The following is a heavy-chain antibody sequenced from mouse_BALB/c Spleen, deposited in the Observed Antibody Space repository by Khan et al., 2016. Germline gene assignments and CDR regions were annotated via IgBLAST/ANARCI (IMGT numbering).Heavy chain of an antibody. J-gene: IGHJ3*01. CDR2: IDPANGNT. Sequence: EVQLQESGAELVKPGASVKLSCTASGFNIKDTFMHWVKQRPEQGLEWIGRIDPANGNTKYDPKFQGKATITADTSSNIVYLQLSSLTSDDTAVYYCASRLAYWGQGTLVTVSA. CDR1: GFNIKDTF. CDR3: ASRLAY. V-gene: IGHV14-3*02.